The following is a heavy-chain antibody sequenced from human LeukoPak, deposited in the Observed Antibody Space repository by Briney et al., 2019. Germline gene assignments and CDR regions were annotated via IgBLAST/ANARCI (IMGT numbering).Heavy chain of an antibody. D-gene: IGHD1-1*01. V-gene: IGHV4-39*01. J-gene: IGHJ4*01. CDR1: GDSMNSGLSY. CDR2: IYYSGST. Sequence: SETLSLTCSVSGDSMNSGLSYWAWIRQPPGKGLEWIGTIYYSGSTGSTFYNPSLKSRVTISVDTSKNQFSLKLSSVTAADTAVYYCARHMGLGYTYFYPYFDYWGQGTLVTVSS. CDR3: ARHMGLGYTYFYPYFDY.